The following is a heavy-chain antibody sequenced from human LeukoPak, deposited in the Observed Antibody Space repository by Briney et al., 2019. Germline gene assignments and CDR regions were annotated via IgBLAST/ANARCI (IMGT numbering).Heavy chain of an antibody. V-gene: IGHV1-18*01. D-gene: IGHD5-18*01. CDR1: GYTFTSYG. Sequence: ASVKVSCKASGYTFTSYGISWVRQAPGQGLEWMGWISAYNGNTNYAQKLQGRVTMTTDTSTSTAYMELRSLRSDDTAVYYRARLARINDRSPMDTAMVSVPDYWGQGTLVTVSS. CDR3: ARLARINDRSPMDTAMVSVPDY. CDR2: ISAYNGNT. J-gene: IGHJ4*02.